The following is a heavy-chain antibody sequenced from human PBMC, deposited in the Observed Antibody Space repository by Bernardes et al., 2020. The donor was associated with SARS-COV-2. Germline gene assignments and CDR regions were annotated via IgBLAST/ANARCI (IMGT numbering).Heavy chain of an antibody. Sequence: GGSLRLSCAASGFTFSSYSMNWVRQAPGKGLEWVSSISSSSSYIYYADSVKGRFTISRDNAKNSLYLQMNSLRAEDTAVYYCARDSMGQRWLQDFDYWGQGTLVTVSS. CDR2: ISSSSSYI. D-gene: IGHD5-12*01. J-gene: IGHJ4*02. CDR1: GFTFSSYS. V-gene: IGHV3-21*01. CDR3: ARDSMGQRWLQDFDY.